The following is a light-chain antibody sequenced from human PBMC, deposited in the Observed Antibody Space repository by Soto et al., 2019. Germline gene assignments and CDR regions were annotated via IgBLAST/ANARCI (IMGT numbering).Light chain of an antibody. J-gene: IGKJ5*01. Sequence: DIQMTQSPSTLSASVGDIVTITCRASQSISSWLAWYQQKPGKAPKLLIYDASSLESGVPSRFSGSGSGTECTLTISSLQPDDAATYYCQQCNRYPITLGQGTRLEIK. CDR3: QQCNRYPIT. CDR1: QSISSW. CDR2: DAS. V-gene: IGKV1-5*01.